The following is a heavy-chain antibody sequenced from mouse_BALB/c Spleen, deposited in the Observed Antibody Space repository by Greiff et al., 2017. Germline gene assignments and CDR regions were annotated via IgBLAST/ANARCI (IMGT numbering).Heavy chain of an antibody. CDR3: AIYYDYDGRGMDY. J-gene: IGHJ4*01. CDR1: GFTFSNYW. CDR2: IRLKSNNYAT. D-gene: IGHD2-4*01. V-gene: IGHV6-6*02. Sequence: EVMLVESGGGLVQPGGSMKLSCVASGFTFSNYWMNWVRQSPEKGLEWVAEIRLKSNNYATHYAESVKGRFTISRDDSKSSVYLQMNNLRAEDTGIYYCAIYYDYDGRGMDYWGQGTSVTVSS.